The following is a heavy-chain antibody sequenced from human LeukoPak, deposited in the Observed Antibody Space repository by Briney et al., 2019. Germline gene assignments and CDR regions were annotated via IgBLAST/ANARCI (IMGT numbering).Heavy chain of an antibody. CDR1: SRSVSSGTYF. V-gene: IGHV4-61*01. CDR2: IHYSVTT. D-gene: IGHD7-27*01. Sequence: SETLSLTCTVSSRSVSSGTYFWTWVRQPPGKGLEWIGHIHYSVTTNYNPSLKSRVTMSLDTSKNQFSLKLTSVTAADTAIYFCARWGTYWGQGILVTVSS. J-gene: IGHJ4*02. CDR3: ARWGTY.